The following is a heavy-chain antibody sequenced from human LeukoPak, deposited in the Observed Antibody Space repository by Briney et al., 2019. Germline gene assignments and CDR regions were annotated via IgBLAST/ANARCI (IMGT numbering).Heavy chain of an antibody. CDR2: IYYTGST. V-gene: IGHV4-59*01. Sequence: SETLSLTCTVCGGSISSYYWGWLRQPPGKGLEWSGYIYYTGSTNYNPSLKSRVTISVDTSKNQFSLKLTSVTAADTAVYYCARGNTMVRGAFWFDPWGQGTLVTVSS. D-gene: IGHD3-10*01. CDR1: GGSISSYY. CDR3: ARGNTMVRGAFWFDP. J-gene: IGHJ5*02.